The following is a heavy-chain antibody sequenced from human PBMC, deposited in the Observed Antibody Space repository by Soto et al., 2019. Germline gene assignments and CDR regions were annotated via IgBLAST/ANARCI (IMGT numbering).Heavy chain of an antibody. CDR1: GFTFSSYS. D-gene: IGHD5-12*01. J-gene: IGHJ6*03. V-gene: IGHV3-48*02. CDR2: ISSSSSTI. Sequence: PGGSLRLSCAASGFTFSSYSMNWVRQAPGKGLEWVSYISSSSSTIYYADSVKGRFTISRDNAKNSLYLQMNSLRDEDTAVYYCARDNSGYDFVYYYYYMDVWGKGTTVTVSS. CDR3: ARDNSGYDFVYYYYYMDV.